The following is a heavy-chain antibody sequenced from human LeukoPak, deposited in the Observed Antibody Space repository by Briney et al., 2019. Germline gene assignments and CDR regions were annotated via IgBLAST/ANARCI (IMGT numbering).Heavy chain of an antibody. CDR1: GFIFSDYY. Sequence: TGGSLRLSCAASGFIFSDYYISWIRQAPGKGLEWVAFIRNDGRKKYYGDSVKGRFTISRDNYKNTLSLQISSLRSEDTALYYCAKDLNYGDLFDYWGQGTLVTVSS. CDR3: AKDLNYGDLFDY. CDR2: IRNDGRKK. J-gene: IGHJ4*02. V-gene: IGHV3-30*02. D-gene: IGHD4-17*01.